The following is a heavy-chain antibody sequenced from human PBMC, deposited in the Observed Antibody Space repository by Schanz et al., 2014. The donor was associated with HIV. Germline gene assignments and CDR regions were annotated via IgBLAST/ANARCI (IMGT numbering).Heavy chain of an antibody. Sequence: ELQLVESGGGLVQPGKSLRLSCAAAGFKFDDYGMHWVRQAPGKGLEWVAGISWNSGNIGYGDSVKGRFTISRDNSKSALHLQMSGLRPEDTAVYYCASPLLYDSLDVWGQGTTVTVSS. CDR1: GFKFDDYG. D-gene: IGHD3-22*01. CDR3: ASPLLYDSLDV. CDR2: ISWNSGNI. J-gene: IGHJ6*02. V-gene: IGHV3-9*01.